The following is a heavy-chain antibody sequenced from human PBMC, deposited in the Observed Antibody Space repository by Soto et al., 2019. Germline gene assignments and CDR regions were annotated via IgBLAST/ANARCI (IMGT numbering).Heavy chain of an antibody. CDR3: ARESGDWPLNWFDP. CDR1: GFTFSNSA. Sequence: GSLRLSCAASGFTFSNSAMTWVRQALGKGPEWVSSIGRTNNTHYADSVKGRFAISRDNAKNTLYLQMNGLTAEDTAVYYCARESGDWPLNWFDPWGQGTLVTVSS. CDR2: IGRTNNT. D-gene: IGHD2-21*02. V-gene: IGHV3-21*01. J-gene: IGHJ5*02.